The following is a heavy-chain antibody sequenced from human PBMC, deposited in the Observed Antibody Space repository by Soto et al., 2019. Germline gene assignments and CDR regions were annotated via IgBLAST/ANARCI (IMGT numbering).Heavy chain of an antibody. CDR1: GFTFSSYW. CDR2: IKQDGSEK. CDR3: ARVEDEIVATSDNWFDP. D-gene: IGHD5-12*01. J-gene: IGHJ5*02. Sequence: GESLKISCAASGFTFSSYWMSWVRQAPGKGLEWVANIKQDGSEKYYVDSVKGRFTISRDNAKNSLYLQMNSLRAEDTAVCYCARVEDEIVATSDNWFDPWGQGTLVTVSS. V-gene: IGHV3-7*01.